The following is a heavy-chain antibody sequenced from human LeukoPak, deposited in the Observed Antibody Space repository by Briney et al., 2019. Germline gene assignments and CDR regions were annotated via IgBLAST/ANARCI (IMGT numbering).Heavy chain of an antibody. CDR2: IIPIFGTA. V-gene: IGHV1-69*13. D-gene: IGHD3-22*01. Sequence: SVKVSCKASGGTFSSYAISWVRQAPGQGLEWMGGIIPIFGTANYAQKFQGRVTITADESTSTAYMELSSLRSEDTAVYYCARDSSGYYYWFDPWAREPWSPSPQ. CDR1: GGTFSSYA. J-gene: IGHJ5*02. CDR3: ARDSSGYYYWFDP.